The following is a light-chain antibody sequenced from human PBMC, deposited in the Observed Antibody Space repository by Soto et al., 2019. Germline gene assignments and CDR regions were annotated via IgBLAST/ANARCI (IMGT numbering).Light chain of an antibody. CDR2: GAS. CDR3: QQYGNLYT. CDR1: QSVSSSY. J-gene: IGKJ2*01. V-gene: IGKV3-20*01. Sequence: EIVLTQSPGTLSLSPGERATLSCRASQSVSSSYLAWYQQKPGQAPRLLIYGASSRATGIPDRFSGSGSGKDFTITISRLEPEDVAVYYCQQYGNLYTFGQGTKLEIK.